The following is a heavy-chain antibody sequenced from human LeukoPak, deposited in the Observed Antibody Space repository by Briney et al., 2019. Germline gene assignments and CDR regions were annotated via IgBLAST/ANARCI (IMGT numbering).Heavy chain of an antibody. CDR1: GGSISSSSYY. D-gene: IGHD6-19*01. Sequence: SETLSLTCTVSGGSISSSSYYWGWIRQPPGKGLEWIGSIYYSGSTYYNLSLKSRVTISVDTSKNQFSLKLSSVTAADTAVYYCARRTGVAGTYFDYWGQGTLVTVSS. J-gene: IGHJ4*02. CDR2: IYYSGST. V-gene: IGHV4-39*01. CDR3: ARRTGVAGTYFDY.